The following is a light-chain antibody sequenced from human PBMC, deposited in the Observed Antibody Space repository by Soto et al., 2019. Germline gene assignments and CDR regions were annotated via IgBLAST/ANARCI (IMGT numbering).Light chain of an antibody. Sequence: QPVLTQPASVSGSPGQSITISCTGTSSDVGSHNLVSWYQHYPGKAPKLIIFEASKRPSGVSNRFSGSKSGSTASLTISGLQAEDESDYYCCSNAAGSTYVFGTGTKLTVL. CDR2: EAS. J-gene: IGLJ1*01. CDR3: CSNAAGSTYV. CDR1: SSDVGSHNL. V-gene: IGLV2-23*01.